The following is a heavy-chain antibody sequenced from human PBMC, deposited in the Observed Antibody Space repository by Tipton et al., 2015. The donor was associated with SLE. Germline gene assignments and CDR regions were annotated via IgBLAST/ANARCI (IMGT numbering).Heavy chain of an antibody. J-gene: IGHJ4*02. CDR1: GFTFRSYG. CDR2: ISSSGSTI. Sequence: SLRLSCAASGFTFRSYGMHWVRQAPGKGLEWVSYISSSGSTIYYADSVKGRFTISRDNAKNSLYLQMNSLRAEDTAVYYCAREGRGTPDYWGQGTLVTVSS. V-gene: IGHV3-48*03. D-gene: IGHD5-24*01. CDR3: AREGRGTPDY.